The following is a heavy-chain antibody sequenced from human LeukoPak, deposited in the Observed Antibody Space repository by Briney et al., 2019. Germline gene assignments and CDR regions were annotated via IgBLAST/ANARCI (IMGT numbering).Heavy chain of an antibody. CDR2: INPNSGGA. Sequence: ASVKVSCKASGYTFTGCYMHWVRQAPGQGLEWMGWINPNSGGANYAQKFQGWVTMARDTSICTAYMELSRLRSDDTAVYYCARAPSGRVVTPGYWGQGTLVTVSS. V-gene: IGHV1-2*04. CDR3: ARAPSGRVVTPGY. CDR1: GYTFTGCY. D-gene: IGHD2-21*02. J-gene: IGHJ4*02.